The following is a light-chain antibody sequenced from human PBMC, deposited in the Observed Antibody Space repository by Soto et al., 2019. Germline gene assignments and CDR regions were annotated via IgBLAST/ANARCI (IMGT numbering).Light chain of an antibody. CDR1: QDISNY. CDR2: DPS. V-gene: IGKV1-33*01. J-gene: IGKJ1*01. CDR3: QQYDNLPRT. Sequence: DFQLTQPPSSLSASVGARLTITSQASQDISNYLNWYQQKPGKAPKLMIYDPSNLETGVPSRFSGSGSGTDFTFTISSLQPEDIATYYCQQYDNLPRTFGQGTKVEIK.